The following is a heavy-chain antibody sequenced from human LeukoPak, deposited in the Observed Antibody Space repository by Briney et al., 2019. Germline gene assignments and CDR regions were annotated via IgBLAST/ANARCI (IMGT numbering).Heavy chain of an antibody. CDR3: ARQVYSSSWSYYFEY. J-gene: IGHJ4*02. D-gene: IGHD6-13*01. V-gene: IGHV4-59*01. Sequence: PSETLSLTCAVSGGSISSYYWSWIRQPPGRGLEWIGSIHYSGSTSYNSSLKSRVTMSIDTSKNQFSLKLSSVTPAGTAVYYCARQVYSSSWSYYFEYWGQGILVTVSS. CDR1: GGSISSYY. CDR2: IHYSGST.